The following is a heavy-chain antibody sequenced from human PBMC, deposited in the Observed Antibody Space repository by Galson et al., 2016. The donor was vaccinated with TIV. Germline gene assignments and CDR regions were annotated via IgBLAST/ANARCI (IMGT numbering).Heavy chain of an antibody. Sequence: SLRLSCAASGFTFSNYNMNWVRQAPGKGLEWVSSISSTSNYIYYGDPVKGRFTISRDNAENSLHLHMNSLRAEDTAIYFCVRTGNYYHYAMDVWGQGTTVTV. V-gene: IGHV3-21*01. J-gene: IGHJ6*02. D-gene: IGHD7-27*01. CDR3: VRTGNYYHYAMDV. CDR2: ISSTSNYI. CDR1: GFTFSNYN.